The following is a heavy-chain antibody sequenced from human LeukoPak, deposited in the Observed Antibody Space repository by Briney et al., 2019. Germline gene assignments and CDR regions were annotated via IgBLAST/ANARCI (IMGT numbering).Heavy chain of an antibody. CDR2: IYYSGST. D-gene: IGHD3-22*01. CDR3: ARGHYYDSSGYRKIFDY. J-gene: IGHJ4*02. CDR1: GGSISSYY. Sequence: SETLSLTCTVSGGSISSYYWSWIRQPPGKGLEWIGYIYYSGSTNYNPSLKSRVTISVDTSKNQFSLKLSSVTAAGTAVYYCARGHYYDSSGYRKIFDYWGQGTLVTVSS. V-gene: IGHV4-59*12.